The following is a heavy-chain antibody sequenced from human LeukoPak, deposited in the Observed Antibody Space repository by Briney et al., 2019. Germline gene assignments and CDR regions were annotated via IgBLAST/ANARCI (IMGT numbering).Heavy chain of an antibody. V-gene: IGHV4-34*01. CDR1: GGSFSGYY. CDR3: ARASHSKNYYYYMDV. CDR2: INHSGST. Sequence: SGTLSLTCAVYGGSFSGYYWSWIRQPPGKGLEWIGEINHSGSTNYNPSLKSRVTISVDTSKNQFSLKLSSVTAADTAVYYCARASHSKNYYYYMDVWGKGTTVTVSS. J-gene: IGHJ6*03.